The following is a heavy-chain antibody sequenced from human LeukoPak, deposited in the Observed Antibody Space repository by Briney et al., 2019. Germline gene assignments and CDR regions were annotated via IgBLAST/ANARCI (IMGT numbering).Heavy chain of an antibody. CDR3: ARTLDTSGYYRNFDY. CDR2: INHSGST. Sequence: SETLSLTCAVYGGSFSGYYWSWIRQPPGKGLEWIGGINHSGSTNYNPSLKSRVTISVDTSQIQFSLKLSSVTAADTAVYYCARTLDTSGYYRNFDYWGQGTLVTVSS. CDR1: GGSFSGYY. D-gene: IGHD3-22*01. V-gene: IGHV4-34*01. J-gene: IGHJ4*02.